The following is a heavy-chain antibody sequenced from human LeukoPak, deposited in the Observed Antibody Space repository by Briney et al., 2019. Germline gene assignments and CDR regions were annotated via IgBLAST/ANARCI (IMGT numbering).Heavy chain of an antibody. CDR3: ARGYDSRGYYPDY. J-gene: IGHJ4*02. CDR2: ITSSSSTI. V-gene: IGHV3-48*01. Sequence: PGGSLRLSCAASGFTFSSYSMTWVRQVPGQGLEWVSYITSSSSTIYYADSVKGRFTISRDNAKNSLYLQMNSLRAEDTAVYYCARGYDSRGYYPDYWGQGTLVTVSS. D-gene: IGHD3-22*01. CDR1: GFTFSSYS.